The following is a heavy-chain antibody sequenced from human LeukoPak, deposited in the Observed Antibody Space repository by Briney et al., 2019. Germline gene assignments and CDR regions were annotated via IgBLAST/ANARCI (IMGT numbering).Heavy chain of an antibody. CDR3: ARGGGDYYDSSGYYYVNFDY. J-gene: IGHJ4*02. V-gene: IGHV4-34*01. Sequence: PSETLSLTCAVYGGSFSGYYWSWIRQPPGKGLEWIGEINHSGSTNYNPSLKSRVTISVDTSKNQFSLKLSSVTAADTAVYYCARGGGDYYDSSGYYYVNFDYWGQGTLDTVSS. CDR1: GGSFSGYY. D-gene: IGHD3-22*01. CDR2: INHSGST.